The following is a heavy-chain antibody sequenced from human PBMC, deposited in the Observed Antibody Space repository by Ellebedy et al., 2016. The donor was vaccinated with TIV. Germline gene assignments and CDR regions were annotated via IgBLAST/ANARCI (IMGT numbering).Heavy chain of an antibody. J-gene: IGHJ4*02. V-gene: IGHV3-53*01. CDR3: ATFNWGSDYFED. CDR1: GFTFSTYA. Sequence: PGGSLRLSCAASGFTFSTYAMTWVRQPPGKGLEWVSLIYSGGATYYADPVKARFTISRDKSTNTLHLQMDNLSAEDTAVYYCATFNWGSDYFEDWGQGTLVTVSS. CDR2: IYSGGAT. D-gene: IGHD7-27*01.